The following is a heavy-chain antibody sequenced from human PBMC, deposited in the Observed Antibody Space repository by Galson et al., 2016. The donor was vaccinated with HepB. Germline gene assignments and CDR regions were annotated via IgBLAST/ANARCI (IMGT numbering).Heavy chain of an antibody. CDR1: GFSLSSNGVG. V-gene: IGHV2-5*02. Sequence: PALVKPTQTLTLTCTVSGFSLSSNGVGVGWIRQPPGKALEWLALIFWDDDQRYNPSLKNRVTVTKDTPKNQVVLTVTDMDPLDTATNFCAHRGLHDSSGYSYSPFDFWGQGILVTVSS. CDR2: IFWDDDQ. D-gene: IGHD6-19*01. J-gene: IGHJ4*02. CDR3: AHRGLHDSSGYSYSPFDF.